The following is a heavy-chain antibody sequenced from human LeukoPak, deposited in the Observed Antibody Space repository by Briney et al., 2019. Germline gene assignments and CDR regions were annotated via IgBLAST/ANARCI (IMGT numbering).Heavy chain of an antibody. CDR1: GASVSSGSYY. CDR3: ARDETKPAAGLEY. J-gene: IGHJ4*02. CDR2: VYYSGTT. V-gene: IGHV4-61*01. Sequence: ETLSLTCTVSGASVSSGSYYWTWIRQPPVKGLEWIGYVYYSGTTNYNPSLKSRVTISIDLSKNQFSLKLSSVTAADTAIYYCARDETKPAAGLEYWGQGALVTVSS. D-gene: IGHD6-13*01.